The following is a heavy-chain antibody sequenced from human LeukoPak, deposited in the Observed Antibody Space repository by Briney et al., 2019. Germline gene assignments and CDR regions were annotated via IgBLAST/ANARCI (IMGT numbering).Heavy chain of an antibody. V-gene: IGHV3-7*01. D-gene: IGHD3-10*01. J-gene: IGHJ3*02. CDR1: GFTFSSYW. CDR3: ARDLTTVRGVAFDT. CDR2: IKQDGSEK. Sequence: PGGSLRLSCAASGFTFSSYWMSWVRQAPGKGLEWVANIKQDGSEKYYVDSVKGRFTISRDNAKNSLYLQMNSLRAEDTAVYYCARDLTTVRGVAFDTWGQGTMVTVSS.